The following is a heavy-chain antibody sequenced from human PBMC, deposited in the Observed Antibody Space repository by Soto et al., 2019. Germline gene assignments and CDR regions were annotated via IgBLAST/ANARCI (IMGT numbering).Heavy chain of an antibody. D-gene: IGHD2-8*01. J-gene: IGHJ5*02. V-gene: IGHV1-2*04. CDR3: ARESYCTNGVCYDAHDYGNWFDP. Sequence: ASVKVSCKASGYTFTGYYMHWVRQAPGQGLEWMGWINPNSGGTNYAQKFQGWVTMTRDTSISTAYMELSRLRSDDTAVYYCARESYCTNGVCYDAHDYGNWFDPWGQGTLVTVSS. CDR1: GYTFTGYY. CDR2: INPNSGGT.